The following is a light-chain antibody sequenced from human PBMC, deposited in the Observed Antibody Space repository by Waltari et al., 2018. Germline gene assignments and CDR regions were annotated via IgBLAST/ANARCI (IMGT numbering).Light chain of an antibody. CDR1: QSINTW. Sequence: DIQMTQSPSTLSAFVGDRVILTCRASQSINTWLAWYQQKPGKAPRVLIYRASSLEVCVPSRFSGSGSATECTLTINGLHLDDFATYYCQQYNSYSTFGQGTRVEIK. CDR3: QQYNSYST. CDR2: RAS. J-gene: IGKJ1*01. V-gene: IGKV1-5*03.